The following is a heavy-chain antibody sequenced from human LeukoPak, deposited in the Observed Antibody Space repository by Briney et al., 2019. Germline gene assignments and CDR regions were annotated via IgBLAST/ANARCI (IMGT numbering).Heavy chain of an antibody. V-gene: IGHV3-73*01. CDR2: IRSKANSYAT. D-gene: IGHD2-15*01. CDR3: MVYGGVAATTFDY. Sequence: GGSLRLSCAASGLTFSGSAMHWVRQASGKGLEWVGRIRSKANSYATAYAASVKGRFTISRDDSKNTAYLQMNSLKTEDTAVYYCMVYGGVAATTFDYWGQGTLVTVSS. J-gene: IGHJ4*02. CDR1: GLTFSGSA.